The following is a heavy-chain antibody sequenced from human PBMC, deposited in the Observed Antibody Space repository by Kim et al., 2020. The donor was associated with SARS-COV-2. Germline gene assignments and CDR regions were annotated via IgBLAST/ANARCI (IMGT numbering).Heavy chain of an antibody. CDR3: ARGLYGDYVPLEY. J-gene: IGHJ4*02. Sequence: YNPSLKSRVTISVDTSKNQFSLKLSSVTAADTAVYYCARGLYGDYVPLEYWGQGTLVTVSS. V-gene: IGHV4-59*09. D-gene: IGHD4-17*01.